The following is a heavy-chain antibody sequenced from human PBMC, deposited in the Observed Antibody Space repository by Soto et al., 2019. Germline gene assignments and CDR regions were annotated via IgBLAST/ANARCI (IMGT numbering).Heavy chain of an antibody. CDR2: IYPGDSDT. V-gene: IGHV5-51*01. D-gene: IGHD2-21*02. Sequence: PGESLKISCKGSGYSFTTYWIGWVRQMPGKGLEWMGMIYPGDSDTRYGPSFQGQVTISADKSITTAYLQWSSLKASDTAIYYCARGSTAYYFDYWGQGTQVTVSS. J-gene: IGHJ4*02. CDR1: GYSFTTYW. CDR3: ARGSTAYYFDY.